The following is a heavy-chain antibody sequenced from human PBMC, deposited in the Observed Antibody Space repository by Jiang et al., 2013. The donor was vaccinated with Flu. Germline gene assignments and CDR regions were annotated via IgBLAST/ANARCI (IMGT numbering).Heavy chain of an antibody. J-gene: IGHJ4*02. Sequence: TFSSYAISWVRQAPGQGPEWMGRIIPILGTANYAQKFQGRLTITADKSTSTIYMDLSSLRSEDTAVYYCARDPTSYGFDFWGQGTLVAVSS. D-gene: IGHD2/OR15-2a*01. CDR1: TFSSYA. V-gene: IGHV1-69*04. CDR2: IIPILGTA. CDR3: ARDPTSYGFDF.